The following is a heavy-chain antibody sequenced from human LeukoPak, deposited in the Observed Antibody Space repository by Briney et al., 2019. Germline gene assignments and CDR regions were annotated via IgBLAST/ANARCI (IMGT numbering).Heavy chain of an antibody. D-gene: IGHD3-16*02. CDR3: ARHDYDYVWGSYRGGSRGYFDY. CDR2: IYYSGST. CDR1: GGSISSYY. V-gene: IGHV4-59*08. Sequence: PSETLSLTCTVSGGSISSYYWSWIRQPPGKGLEWIGYIYYSGSTNYNPSLKSRVTISVDTSKNQFSLKLSSVTAADTAVYYCARHDYDYVWGSYRGGSRGYFDYWGQGTLVTVSS. J-gene: IGHJ4*02.